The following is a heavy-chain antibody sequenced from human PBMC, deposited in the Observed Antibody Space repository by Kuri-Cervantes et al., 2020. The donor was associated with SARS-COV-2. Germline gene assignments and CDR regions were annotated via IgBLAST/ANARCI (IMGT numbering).Heavy chain of an antibody. Sequence: ESVRLSCTVSGGSISSYYWSWIRQPPGKGLEWIWYIYYSGSTTYNPSLKTRVTIPVATSKKQFSLKLSSVTAADTAAYYCAMSRTRHAFEIWGQGTMVTVSS. D-gene: IGHD6-6*01. CDR2: IYYSGST. CDR3: AMSRTRHAFEI. CDR1: GGSISSYY. J-gene: IGHJ3*02. V-gene: IGHV4-59*01.